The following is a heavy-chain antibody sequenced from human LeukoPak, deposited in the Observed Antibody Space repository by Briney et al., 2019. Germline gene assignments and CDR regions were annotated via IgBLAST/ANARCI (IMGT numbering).Heavy chain of an antibody. J-gene: IGHJ5*02. CDR1: GYTLTSYG. Sequence: ASVKVSCKASGYTLTSYGISWVRQAPGQGLEWMGWISAYKGNTNYAQKLQGRVTMTTDTSTSTAYMELSSLTSEDTAVYYCARVIRRMLRGVIVYNWFDPWGQGTPVIVSS. CDR3: ARVIRRMLRGVIVYNWFDP. V-gene: IGHV1-18*01. CDR2: ISAYKGNT. D-gene: IGHD3-10*01.